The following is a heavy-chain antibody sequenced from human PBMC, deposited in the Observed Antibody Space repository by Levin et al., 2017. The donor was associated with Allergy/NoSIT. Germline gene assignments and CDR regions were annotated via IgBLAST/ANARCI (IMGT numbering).Heavy chain of an antibody. CDR3: VRDLTTIRGGMDV. V-gene: IGHV3-48*04. Sequence: GGSLRLSCAASGFSFSKSGMNWVRQAPGQGLEWVSYIRPTSEIIHYADSVKGRFTISRDNAKNSLYLQMNSLRVEDTAIYYCVRDLTTIRGGMDVWGQGTTVTVSS. D-gene: IGHD1-1*01. J-gene: IGHJ6*02. CDR1: GFSFSKSG. CDR2: IRPTSEII.